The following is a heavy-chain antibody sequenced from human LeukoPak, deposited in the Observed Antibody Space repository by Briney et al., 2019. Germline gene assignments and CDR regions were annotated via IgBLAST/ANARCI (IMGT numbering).Heavy chain of an antibody. J-gene: IGHJ6*03. D-gene: IGHD5-18*01. CDR1: GFTFDEYT. Sequence: GGSLRLSCAASGFTFDEYTMHWVRQAPGKGLEWVSLISWDGGSTYYADSVKGRFTISRDNSKNSLYLQMNSLRTEDTALYYCAKDHTARGALDYYYMDVWGKGTTVTVSS. V-gene: IGHV3-43*01. CDR2: ISWDGGST. CDR3: AKDHTARGALDYYYMDV.